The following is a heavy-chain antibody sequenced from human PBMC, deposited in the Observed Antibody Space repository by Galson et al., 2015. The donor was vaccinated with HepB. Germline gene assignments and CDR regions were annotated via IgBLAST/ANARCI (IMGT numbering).Heavy chain of an antibody. CDR3: SRLLKNSSSWSDY. CDR1: GFAFSGSA. Sequence: SLRLSCAASGFAFSGSAMNWVRQASGKGLEWVGRIRSKANSYATAYAASVKGRFTISRDDSKNTAYLQMNSLKTDDTAVYYCSRLLKNSSSWSDYWGQGTLVTVSS. V-gene: IGHV3-73*01. D-gene: IGHD6-13*01. CDR2: IRSKANSYAT. J-gene: IGHJ4*02.